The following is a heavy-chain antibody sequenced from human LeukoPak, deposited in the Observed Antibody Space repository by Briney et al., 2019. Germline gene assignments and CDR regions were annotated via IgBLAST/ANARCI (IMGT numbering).Heavy chain of an antibody. CDR2: ISWNSGSI. Sequence: PGGSLRLSCAASAFTFDGYAMHWVRQAPGKGLEWVSGISWNSGSIAYADSVKGRFTISRDNTKNSLYLQMTSLRAEDTALYYCAKDKSIAVAHAFDFWGQGTMVTVSS. CDR1: AFTFDGYA. D-gene: IGHD6-19*01. J-gene: IGHJ3*01. CDR3: AKDKSIAVAHAFDF. V-gene: IGHV3-9*01.